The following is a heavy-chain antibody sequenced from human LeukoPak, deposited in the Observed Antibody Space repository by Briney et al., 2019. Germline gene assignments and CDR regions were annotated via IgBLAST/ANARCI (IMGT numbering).Heavy chain of an antibody. Sequence: SETLSLTCAVYGGSFSGYYWSWIRQPPGKGLEWIGYIYYSGSTNYNPSLKSRVTILVDTSKNQFSLKLSSVTAADTAVYYCARVSFLGAIDYWGQGTLVTVSS. J-gene: IGHJ4*02. V-gene: IGHV4-59*01. CDR2: IYYSGST. CDR3: ARVSFLGAIDY. D-gene: IGHD3-16*01. CDR1: GGSFSGYY.